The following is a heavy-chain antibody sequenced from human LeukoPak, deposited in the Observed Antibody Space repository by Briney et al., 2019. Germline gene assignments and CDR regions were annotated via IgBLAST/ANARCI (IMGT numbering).Heavy chain of an antibody. V-gene: IGHV4-39*02. D-gene: IGHD4-17*01. Sequence: TSETLSLTCTVSGGSISSCDYYWGWIRQPPGKGLEWIGSIYYSGRTYYNPSLKSRVTISVDTSKNQCSLKLSSVTAADTAVYYFAREVTTWFDPWGQGTLVTVSS. CDR3: AREVTTWFDP. J-gene: IGHJ5*02. CDR1: GGSISSCDYY. CDR2: IYYSGRT.